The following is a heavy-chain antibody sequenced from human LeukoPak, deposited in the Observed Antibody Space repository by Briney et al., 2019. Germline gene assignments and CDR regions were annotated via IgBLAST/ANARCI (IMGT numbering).Heavy chain of an antibody. Sequence: GASVKVSCTASGYTFTSYDINWVRQATGQGLEWMGWMNPNSGNTGYAQKFQGRVTMTRNTSISTAYMELSSLRSEDTAVYYCARGSPGYYYYYYMDVWGKGTTVTVSS. CDR3: ARGSPGYYYYYYMDV. CDR1: GYTFTSYD. V-gene: IGHV1-8*01. CDR2: MNPNSGNT. J-gene: IGHJ6*03. D-gene: IGHD2-2*01.